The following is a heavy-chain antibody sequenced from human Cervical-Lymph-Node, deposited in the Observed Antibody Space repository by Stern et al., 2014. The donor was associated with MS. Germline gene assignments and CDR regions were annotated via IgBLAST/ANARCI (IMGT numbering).Heavy chain of an antibody. V-gene: IGHV1-58*01. D-gene: IGHD3-3*01. J-gene: IGHJ5*02. CDR1: GFTFSQSA. CDR2: VAVFNGDT. CDR3: ASEKYTYYDDQRPPGGFDP. Sequence: QLVQSGPEVKKPGTSVKVSCKASGFTFSQSAVQWLRQARGHRLDWIGWVAVFNGDTNYAPKFQERVTITRDKFTSTAYLELSSLTSEDTAIYYCASEKYTYYDDQRPPGGFDPWGQGTLVTVSS.